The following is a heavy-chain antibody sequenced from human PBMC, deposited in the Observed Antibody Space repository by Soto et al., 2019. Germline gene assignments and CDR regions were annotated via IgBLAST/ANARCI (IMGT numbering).Heavy chain of an antibody. J-gene: IGHJ4*02. CDR2: INPGNGDA. CDR1: GYTFTSFG. Sequence: ASVKVSCKASGYTFTSFGIHCVRQAPGQRLEWMGWINPGNGDAKYSQKFQGRVAVTRDTSATTAYMVLSGLTSEDTTIYYCARDTDSSSDYWGQGTLVTVSS. D-gene: IGHD3-22*01. CDR3: ARDTDSSSDY. V-gene: IGHV1-3*01.